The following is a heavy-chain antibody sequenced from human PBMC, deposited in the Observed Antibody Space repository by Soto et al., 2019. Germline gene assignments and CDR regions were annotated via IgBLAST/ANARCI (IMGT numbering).Heavy chain of an antibody. CDR1: GGSISSYY. CDR2: IYYSGST. V-gene: IGHV4-59*01. Sequence: SETLSLTCTVSGGSISSYYWSWIRQPPGKGLEWIGYIYYSGSTNYNPSLKSRVTISVDTSKNQFSLKLSSVTAADTAVYYCARGQIQLWFQNWFDPWGQGTLVTSPQ. J-gene: IGHJ5*02. D-gene: IGHD5-18*01. CDR3: ARGQIQLWFQNWFDP.